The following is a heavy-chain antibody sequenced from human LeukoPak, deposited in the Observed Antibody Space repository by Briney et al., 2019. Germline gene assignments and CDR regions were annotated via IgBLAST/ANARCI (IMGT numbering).Heavy chain of an antibody. J-gene: IGHJ6*02. D-gene: IGHD5-12*01. V-gene: IGHV4-34*01. CDR2: INHSGST. CDR3: ARGFPFDSGYGSNTPGGMDV. Sequence: SETLSLTCAVSGGSFSGYYWSWIRQPPGKGLEWIGEINHSGSTNYNPSLKSRVSISVDTSKNQFSLKLSSVTAADMAVYYCARGFPFDSGYGSNTPGGMDVWGQGTTVTVSS. CDR1: GGSFSGYY.